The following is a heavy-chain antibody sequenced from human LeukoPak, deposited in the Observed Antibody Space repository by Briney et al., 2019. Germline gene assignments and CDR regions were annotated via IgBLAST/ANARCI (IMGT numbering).Heavy chain of an antibody. V-gene: IGHV3-33*06. Sequence: PGRSLRLSCAASGFTFSSYGMHWVRQAPGKGLEWVAVIWYDGSNKYYADSVKGRFTISRDNSKNTLYLQMNSLRAEDTAVYYCAKFGRWDYYDSSGYTPYYLDYWGQGTLVTVSS. J-gene: IGHJ4*02. CDR2: IWYDGSNK. CDR3: AKFGRWDYYDSSGYTPYYLDY. D-gene: IGHD3-22*01. CDR1: GFTFSSYG.